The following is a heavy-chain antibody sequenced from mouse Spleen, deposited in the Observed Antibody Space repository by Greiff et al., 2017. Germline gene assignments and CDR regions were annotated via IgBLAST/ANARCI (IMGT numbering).Heavy chain of an antibody. CDR1: GYTFTSYW. CDR3: ARDYGSSFFDY. J-gene: IGHJ2*01. Sequence: QVQLKQPGAELVKPGASVKLSCKASGYTFTSYWMHWVKQRPRQGLEWIGMIHPNSGSTNYNEKFKSKATLTVDKSSSTAYMQLSSLTSEDSAVYYCARDYGSSFFDYWGQGTTLTVSS. CDR2: IHPNSGST. V-gene: IGHV1-64*01. D-gene: IGHD1-1*01.